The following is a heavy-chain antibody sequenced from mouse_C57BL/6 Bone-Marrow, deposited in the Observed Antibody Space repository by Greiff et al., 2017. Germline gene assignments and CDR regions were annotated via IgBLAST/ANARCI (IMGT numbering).Heavy chain of an antibody. CDR3: ARRGLRRGWYFDV. V-gene: IGHV1-4*01. J-gene: IGHJ1*03. CDR2: INPSSGYT. D-gene: IGHD2-2*01. Sequence: QVQLQQSGAELARPGASVKMSCKASGYTFTSYTMHWVNQRPGQGLEWIGYINPSSGYTKYNQKFKDKATLTADKSSSTAYMQLSSLTSEDSAVYYCARRGLRRGWYFDVWGTGTTVTVSS. CDR1: GYTFTSYT.